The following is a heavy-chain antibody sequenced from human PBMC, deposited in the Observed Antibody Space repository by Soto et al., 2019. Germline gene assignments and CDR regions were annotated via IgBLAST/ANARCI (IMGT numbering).Heavy chain of an antibody. V-gene: IGHV1-18*04. CDR1: GYTFTSYG. CDR2: ISAYNGNT. Sequence: ASVKVSCKASGYTFTSYGISWVRQAPGQGLEWMGWISAYNGNTNYAQKPQGRVTMTTDTSTSTAYMELRSLRSDDTAVYYCAREGASLTVSYGMDVWGHGTTVTVSS. CDR3: AREGASLTVSYGMDV. J-gene: IGHJ6*02. D-gene: IGHD4-4*01.